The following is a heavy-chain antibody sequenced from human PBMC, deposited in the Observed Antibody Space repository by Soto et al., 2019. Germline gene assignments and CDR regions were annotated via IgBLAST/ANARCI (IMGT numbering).Heavy chain of an antibody. J-gene: IGHJ4*02. Sequence: PGEALKISCKVSGYNFTAFWLGWVRQMPGKGLEWMGSIHRLDSYTNYWPSFQGQVTISADKSISTAFLHWSNLKASDTGIYFCAKLGFTAAIYLHXWGQGSLVTVSX. D-gene: IGHD2-2*02. CDR3: AKLGFTAAIYLHX. CDR2: IHRLDSYT. V-gene: IGHV5-51*01. CDR1: GYNFTAFW.